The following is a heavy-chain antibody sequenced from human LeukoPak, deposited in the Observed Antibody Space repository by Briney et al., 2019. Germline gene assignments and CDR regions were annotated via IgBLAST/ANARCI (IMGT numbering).Heavy chain of an antibody. CDR1: GGSISSSSYY. D-gene: IGHD1-7*01. CDR2: IYYSGST. J-gene: IGHJ4*02. V-gene: IGHV4-39*01. CDR3: ARHSRRGYNWNYIG. Sequence: LETLSLTCTVSGGSISSSSYYWGWIRQTPGKGLEWIGSIYYSGSTYYNPSLKSRVTISVATSKTHFSLKLSSVTAADTAVYYCARHSRRGYNWNYIGWGQGTLVTVSS.